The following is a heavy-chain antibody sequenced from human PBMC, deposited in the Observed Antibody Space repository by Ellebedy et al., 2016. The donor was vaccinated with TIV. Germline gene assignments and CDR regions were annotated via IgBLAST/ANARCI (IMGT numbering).Heavy chain of an antibody. CDR1: GGTFSSYA. D-gene: IGHD5-18*01. CDR2: IIPIFGTA. V-gene: IGHV1-69*13. CDR3: AGGWIQLSDWAGLDY. Sequence: ASVKVSCKASGGTFSSYAISWVRQAPGQGLEWMGGIIPIFGTANYAQKFQGRVTITADESTSTAYMELSSLRSEDTAVYYCAGGWIQLSDWAGLDYWGQGTLVTVSS. J-gene: IGHJ4*02.